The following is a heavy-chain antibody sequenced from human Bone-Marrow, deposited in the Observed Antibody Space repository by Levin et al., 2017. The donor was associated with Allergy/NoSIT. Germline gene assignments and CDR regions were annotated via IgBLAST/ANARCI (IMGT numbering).Heavy chain of an antibody. CDR1: GGSIGSSSW. D-gene: IGHD3-9*01. CDR3: ARDSAYYDILTGYYTNYLDP. J-gene: IGHJ5*02. V-gene: IGHV4-4*02. Sequence: GSLRLSCSVSGGSIGSSSWWTWVRQPPGKGLEWIGDIYHSGSTNYNPSLKSRVTISRDMSKNHFSLTLSSVTAADTAVYYCARDSAYYDILTGYYTNYLDPWGQGTLVTVSS. CDR2: IYHSGST.